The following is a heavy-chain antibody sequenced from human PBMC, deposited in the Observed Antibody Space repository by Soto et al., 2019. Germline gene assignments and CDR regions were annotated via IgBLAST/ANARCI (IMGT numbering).Heavy chain of an antibody. D-gene: IGHD6-19*01. Sequence: GGSLRLSCAASGFTFSSYSMNWVRQAPGKGLEWVSSISSNSSYIYYADSVKGRFTISRDNAKNSLYLQMNSLRAEDTAVYYCARTSAVAAVDAFDIWGQGTMVTVSS. CDR2: ISSNSSYI. J-gene: IGHJ3*02. CDR3: ARTSAVAAVDAFDI. CDR1: GFTFSSYS. V-gene: IGHV3-21*01.